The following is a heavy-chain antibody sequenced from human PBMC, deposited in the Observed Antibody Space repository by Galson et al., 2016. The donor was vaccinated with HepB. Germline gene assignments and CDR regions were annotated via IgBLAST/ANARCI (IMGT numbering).Heavy chain of an antibody. CDR1: KYTFTVYY. J-gene: IGHJ4*02. D-gene: IGHD4-11*01. CDR3: AREAAPGDDYSLAY. V-gene: IGHV1-2*02. CDR2: ISHNSGGT. Sequence: SVKVSCKASKYTFTVYYIHWVRQAPGQGLEWMGWISHNSGGTNYAQKFQGRVTMTRDTSITTAYMELSSLRSDDTAVYYCAREAAPGDDYSLAYWGQGTLVTVSS.